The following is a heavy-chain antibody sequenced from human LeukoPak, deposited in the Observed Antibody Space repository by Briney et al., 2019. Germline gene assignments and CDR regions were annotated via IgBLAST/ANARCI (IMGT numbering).Heavy chain of an antibody. Sequence: GGSLRLSCAASRFSVSSSYMSWVRQAPGKGLEWVSVIYSAGPTHYADSVKGRFTISRDKSENTLHLQMNSLRAEDTAIYYCARESVGSHAIDYWGQGTLVTVSS. V-gene: IGHV3-53*01. CDR1: RFSVSSSY. D-gene: IGHD4-23*01. CDR2: IYSAGPT. CDR3: ARESVGSHAIDY. J-gene: IGHJ4*02.